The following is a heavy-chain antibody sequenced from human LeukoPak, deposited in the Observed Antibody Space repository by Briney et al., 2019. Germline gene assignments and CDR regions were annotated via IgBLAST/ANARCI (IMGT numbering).Heavy chain of an antibody. V-gene: IGHV3-30*18. CDR3: AKNRFQLLMMDGFDI. D-gene: IGHD1-1*01. CDR1: GFTLSSYG. CDR2: MSNDGS. Sequence: GGSLRLSCAASGFTLSSYGMHWVRQAPCKGLEWVAVMSNDGSNYADSVKGRFTISRDNSKNTLYLQMNSLRAEDTAVYYCAKNRFQLLMMDGFDIWGQGTLVTVSS. J-gene: IGHJ3*02.